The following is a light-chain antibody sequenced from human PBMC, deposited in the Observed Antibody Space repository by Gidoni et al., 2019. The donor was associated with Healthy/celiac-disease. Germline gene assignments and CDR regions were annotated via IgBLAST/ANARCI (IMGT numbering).Light chain of an antibody. CDR3: QQFNSYLPYT. CDR1: QGISSA. CDR2: YAS. Sequence: AIQLTQSPSSLSASVGDRVTITCRASQGISSALAWYQQKPGKAPKLLIYYASSLESGVRSRFSGSGSGTDFTLTISSLKPEDFATYYCQQFNSYLPYTFGQGTKLEIK. V-gene: IGKV1-13*02. J-gene: IGKJ2*01.